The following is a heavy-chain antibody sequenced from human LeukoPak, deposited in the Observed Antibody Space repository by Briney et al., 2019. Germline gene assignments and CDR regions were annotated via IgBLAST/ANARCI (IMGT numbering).Heavy chain of an antibody. Sequence: GESLKISCKGSGYSFTSYWIGWVRQMPGKGLEWIGIIYPGDSDTRYSPSFQGQVTISADKSISTAYLQWSSLKASDTAMYYCARTSMVRGVIKGFDPWGQGTLVTVSS. D-gene: IGHD3-10*01. J-gene: IGHJ5*02. CDR1: GYSFTSYW. CDR2: IYPGDSDT. CDR3: ARTSMVRGVIKGFDP. V-gene: IGHV5-51*01.